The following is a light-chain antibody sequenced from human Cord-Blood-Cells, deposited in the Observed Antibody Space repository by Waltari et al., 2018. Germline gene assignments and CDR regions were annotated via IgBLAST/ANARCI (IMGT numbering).Light chain of an antibody. V-gene: IGLV1-36*01. CDR2: YDD. CDR3: AAWDDSLNGWV. Sequence: QSVLTQPPSVPEAPRQRVTISCSGSSSNIGNNAVNCYQQPPGKAPKLLIYYDDLLPSGVSDRFSGSKSGTSASLAISGLQSEDEADYYCAAWDDSLNGWVFGGGTKLTVL. CDR1: SSNIGNNA. J-gene: IGLJ3*02.